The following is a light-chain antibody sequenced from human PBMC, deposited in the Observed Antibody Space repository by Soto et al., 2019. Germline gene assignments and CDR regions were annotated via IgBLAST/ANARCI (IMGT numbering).Light chain of an antibody. CDR3: SSYAGSNKRV. J-gene: IGLJ1*01. Sequence: QSVLTQPPSASGSPGQSVTISCTGTSSDVGGYNYVSWYQQHPGKAPKLMIYEVSKRPSGVPDRFSGSKSGNTASLTVSGLQAEDEADCYCSSYAGSNKRVFGTGTKVTVL. V-gene: IGLV2-8*01. CDR1: SSDVGGYNY. CDR2: EVS.